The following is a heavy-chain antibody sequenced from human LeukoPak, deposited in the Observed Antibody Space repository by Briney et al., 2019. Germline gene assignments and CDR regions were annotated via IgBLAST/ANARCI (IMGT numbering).Heavy chain of an antibody. CDR3: ASYVGAAPLLEY. V-gene: IGHV1-69*04. Sequence: SVKVSCKTSGNTDSNYAISWVRQAPGQGLEWMGRIIPVLDRANYPQKFQDRVTITADKSTRTAYMELSSLTTDDTAVYFCASYVGAAPLLEYWGQGTLVTVSS. CDR2: IIPVLDRA. D-gene: IGHD3-10*01. J-gene: IGHJ4*02. CDR1: GNTDSNYA.